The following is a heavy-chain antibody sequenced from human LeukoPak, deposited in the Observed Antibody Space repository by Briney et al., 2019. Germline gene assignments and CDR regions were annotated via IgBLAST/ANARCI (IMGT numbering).Heavy chain of an antibody. D-gene: IGHD4-17*01. Sequence: GGSLRHSCIASRFTFTNAWMNWVRQAPGKGLEWVGRIKSKADGGITDYPAPVKGRFTISRDDSKNTLYLQMNSRKTEDTAVYYCTTGYGDFIVPWGQGTLVTVSS. J-gene: IGHJ5*02. CDR1: RFTFTNAW. CDR2: IKSKADGGIT. CDR3: TTGYGDFIVP. V-gene: IGHV3-15*01.